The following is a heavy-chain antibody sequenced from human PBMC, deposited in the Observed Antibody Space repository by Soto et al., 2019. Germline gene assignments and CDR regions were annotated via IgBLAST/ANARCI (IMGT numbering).Heavy chain of an antibody. Sequence: SETLSLTCTVSGDSISDYYWSWIRQPAGKGLEWIGRFYYSGNTKSNPSLKSRVTMSADTSKNQFSLSLRSVTAADSAIYYCARMYNSGFYRHEGDYFFYGMDVWGQGTTVTVSS. V-gene: IGHV4-4*07. D-gene: IGHD6-19*01. CDR1: GDSISDYY. CDR3: ARMYNSGFYRHEGDYFFYGMDV. J-gene: IGHJ6*02. CDR2: FYYSGNT.